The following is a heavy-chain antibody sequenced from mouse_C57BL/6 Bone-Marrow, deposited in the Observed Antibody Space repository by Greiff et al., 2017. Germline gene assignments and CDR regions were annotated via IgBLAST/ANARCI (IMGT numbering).Heavy chain of an antibody. D-gene: IGHD1-1*01. CDR1: GFTFSSYG. Sequence: EVHLVESGGDLVKPGGSLKLSCAASGFTFSSYGMSWVRQTPDKRLEWVATISSGGSYTYYPDSVKGRFTISGDNAKNTLYLQMSSLKSEDTAMYYCARPGSSYYFDYWGQGTTLTVSS. CDR2: ISSGGSYT. J-gene: IGHJ2*01. CDR3: ARPGSSYYFDY. V-gene: IGHV5-6*01.